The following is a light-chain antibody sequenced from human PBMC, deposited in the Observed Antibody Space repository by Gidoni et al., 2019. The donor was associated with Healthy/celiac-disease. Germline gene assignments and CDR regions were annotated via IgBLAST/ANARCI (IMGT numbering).Light chain of an antibody. Sequence: EIVMTQSPATLSVSPGERATLSCRASQSVSSNLAWYQQKPGQAPRRLIDGASTRATGIPARFSGSGSGTEFTLTISSLQSEDFAVYYCQQYNNWPRGTFXQXTKVEIK. V-gene: IGKV3-15*01. CDR3: QQYNNWPRGT. J-gene: IGKJ1*01. CDR2: GAS. CDR1: QSVSSN.